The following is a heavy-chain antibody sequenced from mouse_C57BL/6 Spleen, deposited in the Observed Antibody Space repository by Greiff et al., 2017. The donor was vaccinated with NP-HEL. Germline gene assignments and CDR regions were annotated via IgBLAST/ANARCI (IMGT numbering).Heavy chain of an antibody. CDR2: ISDGGSYT. J-gene: IGHJ3*01. D-gene: IGHD4-1*01. CDR1: GFTFSSYA. Sequence: EVMLVESGGGLVKPGGSLKLSCAASGFTFSSYAMSWVRQTPEKRLEWVATISDGGSYTYYPDNVKGRFTISRDNAKNNLYLQMSHLKSEDTAMYYCARDWDGIAYWGQGTLVTVSA. V-gene: IGHV5-4*01. CDR3: ARDWDGIAY.